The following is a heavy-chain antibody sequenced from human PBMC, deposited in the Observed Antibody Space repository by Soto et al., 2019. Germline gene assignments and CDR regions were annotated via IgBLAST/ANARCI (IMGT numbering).Heavy chain of an antibody. J-gene: IGHJ6*02. CDR3: ARDQRRIHCNNGVCSHYYYYGMDV. V-gene: IGHV3-30-3*01. Sequence: GWSLRLSCAASGFTFSSYAMHWVRHAPGKGLEWVAVISYDGSNKYYADSVKGRSTISRDNSKNTLYLQMNSLRAEDTAVYYYARDQRRIHCNNGVCSHYYYYGMDVWVQGTTVTVSS. CDR2: ISYDGSNK. CDR1: GFTFSSYA. D-gene: IGHD2-8*01.